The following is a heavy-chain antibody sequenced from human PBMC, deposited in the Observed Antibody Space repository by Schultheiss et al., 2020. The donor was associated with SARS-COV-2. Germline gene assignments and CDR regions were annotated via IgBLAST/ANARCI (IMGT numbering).Heavy chain of an antibody. V-gene: IGHV4-59*12. Sequence: SETLSLTCTVSGGSISSYYWSWIRQPPGKGLEWIATIYYSGNTYYNPSLKSRLTISVDTSTNQFSLKLSSVTAADTAVYYCARGLGAVTTENDGVDVWGQGTTVTVSS. CDR3: ARGLGAVTTENDGVDV. CDR1: GGSISSYY. J-gene: IGHJ6*02. D-gene: IGHD4-17*01. CDR2: IYYSGNT.